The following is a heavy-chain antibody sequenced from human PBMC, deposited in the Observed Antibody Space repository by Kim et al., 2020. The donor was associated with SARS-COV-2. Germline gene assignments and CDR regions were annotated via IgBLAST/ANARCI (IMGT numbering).Heavy chain of an antibody. Sequence: GGSLRLSCAASGFTFSSYWMSWVRQAPGKGLEWVANIKQDGSEKYYVDSVKGRFTISRDNAKNSLYLQMNSLRAEDTAVYYCARDQSKIPHDYSKPTVSYYYYVDVWGTGTTVTVSS. CDR3: ARDQSKIPHDYSKPTVSYYYYVDV. D-gene: IGHD4-4*01. CDR2: IKQDGSEK. V-gene: IGHV3-7*01. CDR1: GFTFSSYW. J-gene: IGHJ6*03.